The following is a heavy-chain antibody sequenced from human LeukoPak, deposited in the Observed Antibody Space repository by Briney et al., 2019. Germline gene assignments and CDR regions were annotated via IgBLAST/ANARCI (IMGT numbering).Heavy chain of an antibody. J-gene: IGHJ4*02. Sequence: GGSLRLSCAASGFTFSSYWMHWVRQAPGKGLVWVSLINTDESITTYADSVKGRFTISRDNAKNTLYLQMNSLRAEDTAVHYCARRSGSGNYYYFDYWGQGTLVTVSS. CDR3: ARRSGSGNYYYFDY. CDR1: GFTFSSYW. D-gene: IGHD3-10*01. V-gene: IGHV3-74*01. CDR2: INTDESIT.